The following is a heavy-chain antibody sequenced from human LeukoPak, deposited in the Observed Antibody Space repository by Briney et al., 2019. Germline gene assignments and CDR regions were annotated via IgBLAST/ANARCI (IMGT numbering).Heavy chain of an antibody. D-gene: IGHD2-2*02. J-gene: IGHJ3*01. CDR2: ISSSSTI. Sequence: GGSLRLSCAASGFTFSRYNMNWVRQAPGKGLEWVSYISSSSTIYYADSVKGRFTISRDNAKNSLYLQMNSLRADDTAVYYCAMKAVPRPRLYDAFDFWGQGTVVTVSS. V-gene: IGHV3-48*01. CDR3: AMKAVPRPRLYDAFDF. CDR1: GFTFSRYN.